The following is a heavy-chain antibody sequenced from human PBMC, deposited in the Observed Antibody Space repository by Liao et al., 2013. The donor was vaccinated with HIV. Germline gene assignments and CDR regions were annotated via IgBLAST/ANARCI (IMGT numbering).Heavy chain of an antibody. D-gene: IGHD3-22*01. CDR3: ARDQYYYDSSGHYFDF. V-gene: IGHV4-59*01. J-gene: IGHJ4*02. CDR2: IYYGGTT. Sequence: QVQLQESGPGLVRPSETLSLNCTVSGGSIGSNYWNWIRQAPGKGLEWIGYIYYGGTTNYNPSLKSRVTISVDRSKNQFSLKLSSVTAADTAVYYCARDQYYYDSSGHYFDFWGQGSLVTVSS. CDR1: GGSIGSNY.